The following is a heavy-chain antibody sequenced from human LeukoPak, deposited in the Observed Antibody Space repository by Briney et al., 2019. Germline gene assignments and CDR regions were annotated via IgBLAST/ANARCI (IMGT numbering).Heavy chain of an antibody. CDR3: AKDPVHSGPLAAAPRDP. J-gene: IGHJ5*02. Sequence: GGSLRLSCAASGFTFSSYAMSWVRQAPGKGLEAVSAISGSGGSAYYADSVKGRFTISRDNSKNTLYLQMNSLRAEDTAVYYCAKDPVHSGPLAAAPRDPWGQGTLVTVSS. V-gene: IGHV3-23*01. CDR1: GFTFSSYA. D-gene: IGHD6-13*01. CDR2: ISGSGGSA.